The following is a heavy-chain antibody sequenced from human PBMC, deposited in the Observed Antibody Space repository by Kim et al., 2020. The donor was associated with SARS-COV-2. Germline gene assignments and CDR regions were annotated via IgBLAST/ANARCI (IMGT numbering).Heavy chain of an antibody. CDR3: ARGPRWSIAARLANYYYYGMDV. CDR1: GGSFSGYY. D-gene: IGHD6-6*01. CDR2: INHSGST. J-gene: IGHJ6*02. V-gene: IGHV4-34*01. Sequence: SETLSLTCAVYGGSFSGYYWSWIRQPPGKGLEWIGEINHSGSTNYNPSLKSRVTISVDTSKNQFSLKLSSVTAADTAVYYCARGPRWSIAARLANYYYYGMDVWGQGTTVTVSS.